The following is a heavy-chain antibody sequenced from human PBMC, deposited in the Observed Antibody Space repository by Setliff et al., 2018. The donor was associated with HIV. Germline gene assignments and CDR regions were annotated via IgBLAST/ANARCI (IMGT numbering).Heavy chain of an antibody. CDR2: ISWDSDNI. J-gene: IGHJ1*01. V-gene: IGHV3-9*01. CDR3: AKDSPWKGFTYTHGYLEH. D-gene: IGHD1-1*01. Sequence: GGSLRLSCAASGFTFSSYSTNWVRQAPGKGLEWISGISWDSDNIGYADSVNGRFTVSRDNAKNHLYLEMNSLTEENTAVYFCAKDSPWKGFTYTHGYLEHWGQGTLVTVSS. CDR1: GFTFSSYS.